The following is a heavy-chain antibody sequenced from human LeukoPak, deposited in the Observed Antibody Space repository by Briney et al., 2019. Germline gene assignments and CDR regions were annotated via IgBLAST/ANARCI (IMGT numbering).Heavy chain of an antibody. CDR3: AKGSGDYVWGSYRYTDFDY. V-gene: IGHV3-23*01. Sequence: GGSLRLSCAASGFTFSSYAMSWVRQAPGKGLEWVSAISGSGGSTYYADSVKGRFTISRDNSKNTLYLQMNSLRAEDTAVYYCAKGSGDYVWGSYRYTDFDYWGQGTLVTVSS. D-gene: IGHD3-16*02. J-gene: IGHJ4*02. CDR2: ISGSGGST. CDR1: GFTFSSYA.